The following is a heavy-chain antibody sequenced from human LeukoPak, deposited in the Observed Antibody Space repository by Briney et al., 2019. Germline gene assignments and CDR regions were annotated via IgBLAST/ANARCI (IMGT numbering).Heavy chain of an antibody. CDR3: ARLGFDFWSGYTHPYFDY. CDR1: GGSISSSSYS. CDR2: IYYSGTT. Sequence: SETLSLTCTVSGGSISSSSYSWGWIRQPPGKGLEWIGSIYYSGTTYYNPSLKSRVTISVDTSKIQFSLKLSSVAATDTAVYFCARLGFDFWSGYTHPYFDYWGQGTLVTVSS. J-gene: IGHJ4*02. V-gene: IGHV4-39*01. D-gene: IGHD3-3*01.